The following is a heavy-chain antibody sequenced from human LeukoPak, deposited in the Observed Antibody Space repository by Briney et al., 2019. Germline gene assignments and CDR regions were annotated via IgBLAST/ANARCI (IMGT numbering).Heavy chain of an antibody. V-gene: IGHV3-53*01. Sequence: TGGSLRLSCAASGFTVSSNFMSWVRQAPGKGLEWLSVLYSGGSTYYADSVKGRFTISRDDSKNTLYLQMNSLRGAEDTAVYYCAGGQYISGWLDSWGQGTLVTVSS. CDR1: GFTVSSNF. CDR3: AGGQYISGWLDS. D-gene: IGHD6-19*01. J-gene: IGHJ4*02. CDR2: LYSGGST.